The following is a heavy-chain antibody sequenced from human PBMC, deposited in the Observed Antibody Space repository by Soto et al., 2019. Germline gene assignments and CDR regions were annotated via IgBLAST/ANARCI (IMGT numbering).Heavy chain of an antibody. CDR1: GGSISSGDYY. J-gene: IGHJ6*02. Sequence: SETLYLTCTVSGGSISSGDYYWSWIHQPPGKGLEWIGYIYYSGSTYYNPSLKSRVTISVDTSKNQFSLKLSSVTAADTAVYYCARDHSKAQHYYYGMDVWGQGTTVTVYS. V-gene: IGHV4-30-4*01. CDR2: IYYSGST. D-gene: IGHD2-15*01. CDR3: ARDHSKAQHYYYGMDV.